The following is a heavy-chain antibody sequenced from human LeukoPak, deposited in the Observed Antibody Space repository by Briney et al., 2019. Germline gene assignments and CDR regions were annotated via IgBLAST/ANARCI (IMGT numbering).Heavy chain of an antibody. Sequence: SVKVSCKASGGTFSSYAISWVRQAPGQGLEWMGRIIPIFGTANYAQKFQGRVTTTTAESTSTAYMELSSLRSEDTAVYYCARGRGLVVVGTEYFQHWGQGTLVTVSS. CDR2: IIPIFGTA. CDR1: GGTFSSYA. J-gene: IGHJ1*01. CDR3: ARGRGLVVVGTEYFQH. V-gene: IGHV1-69*05. D-gene: IGHD3-22*01.